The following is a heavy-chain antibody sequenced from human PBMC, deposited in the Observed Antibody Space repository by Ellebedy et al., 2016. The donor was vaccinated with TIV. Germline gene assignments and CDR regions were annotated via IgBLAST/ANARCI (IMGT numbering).Heavy chain of an antibody. J-gene: IGHJ4*02. CDR1: GFTFTDFF. V-gene: IGHV3-21*01. D-gene: IGHD2/OR15-2a*01. CDR3: ARDNKGQAVFDY. Sequence: PGGSLRLSCAASGFTFTDFFMTWVRQAPGKGLEWVSSISSSSSYIFYADSMKGRFTISRDNAKNSLYLQMNSLRAEDTAVYFCARDNKGQAVFDYWGQGTLVSVSS. CDR2: ISSSSSYI.